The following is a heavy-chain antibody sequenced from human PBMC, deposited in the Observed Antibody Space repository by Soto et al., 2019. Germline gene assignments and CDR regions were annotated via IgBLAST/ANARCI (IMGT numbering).Heavy chain of an antibody. CDR3: VRSLYTSGYYRV. D-gene: IGHD6-19*01. CDR2: ISAHNGKT. Sequence: QVQLVQSGDEVKKPGASVKVSCRASGYTFTSYGVSWVRQAPGQGVEWMGWISAHNGKTNYAQQFLGRVTMTTDTSTSTAYVDLRSLRFDDTAVYSCVRSLYTSGYYRVWGQGTLVTVSS. V-gene: IGHV1-18*01. J-gene: IGHJ4*02. CDR1: GYTFTSYG.